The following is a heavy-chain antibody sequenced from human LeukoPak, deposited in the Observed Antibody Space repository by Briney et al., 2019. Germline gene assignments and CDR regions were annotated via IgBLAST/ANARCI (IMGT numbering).Heavy chain of an antibody. D-gene: IGHD2-15*01. CDR1: GFTVSSNY. CDR3: ARETGYCSGSTCFYFDY. V-gene: IGHV3-53*01. Sequence: PGGSLRLSCAAPGFTVSSNYMIWARQAPGKGREWVSVISDGGSTNYAASVKGRFTISRDNSKNTLYLQMISLRAEDTAVYYCARETGYCSGSTCFYFDYWGQGTLVTVSS. J-gene: IGHJ4*02. CDR2: ISDGGST.